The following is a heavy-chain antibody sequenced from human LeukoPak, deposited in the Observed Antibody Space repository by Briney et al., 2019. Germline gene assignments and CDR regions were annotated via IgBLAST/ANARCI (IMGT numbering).Heavy chain of an antibody. D-gene: IGHD1-1*01. J-gene: IGHJ4*02. Sequence: KPGESLKISCKGSGYSFTSYWIGWVRQAPGKGLEWVSYISSSSSYTNYADSVKGRFTISRDNAKNSLYLQMNSLRAEDTAVYYCARETGSDYWGQGTLVTVSS. CDR1: GYSFTSYW. CDR2: ISSSSSYT. CDR3: ARETGSDY. V-gene: IGHV3-11*06.